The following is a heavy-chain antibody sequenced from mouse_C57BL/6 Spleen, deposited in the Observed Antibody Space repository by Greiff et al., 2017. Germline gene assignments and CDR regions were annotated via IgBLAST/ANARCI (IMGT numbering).Heavy chain of an antibody. CDR1: GYSFTGYY. Sequence: EVQLQQSGPELVKPGASVKLSCKASGYSFTGYYMNWVKQSPEKSLEWIGEINPSTGGTTYNQKFKAKATLTVDKSSSTAYMQLKSLTSEDSAVYYCARKDYTNQGFAYWGQGTLVTVSA. J-gene: IGHJ3*01. V-gene: IGHV1-42*01. CDR3: ARKDYTNQGFAY. CDR2: INPSTGGT. D-gene: IGHD2-12*01.